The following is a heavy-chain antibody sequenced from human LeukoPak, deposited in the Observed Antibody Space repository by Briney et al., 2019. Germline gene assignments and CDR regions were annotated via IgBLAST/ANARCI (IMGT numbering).Heavy chain of an antibody. CDR1: GFTFSSYW. Sequence: GGSLRLSCAASGFTFSSYWMSWVGQAPGKGLEWVANIKQDGSEKYYVDSVKGRFTISRDNAKNSLYLQMNSLRAEDTAVYYCARDWSGWYFDYWGQGTLVTVSS. CDR3: ARDWSGWYFDY. V-gene: IGHV3-7*01. D-gene: IGHD3-3*01. CDR2: IKQDGSEK. J-gene: IGHJ4*02.